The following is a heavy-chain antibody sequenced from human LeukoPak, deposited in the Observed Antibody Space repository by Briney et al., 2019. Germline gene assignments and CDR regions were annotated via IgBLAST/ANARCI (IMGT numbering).Heavy chain of an antibody. J-gene: IGHJ6*02. D-gene: IGHD3-10*01. CDR3: AKSRGEFYYYGMDV. CDR2: ISWNSGSI. Sequence: GGSLRLSCAASGFTFDDYAMHWVRQAPGKGLEWVSGISWNSGSIGYADSVKGRFTISRDNAKNSLYLQMNSLRAEDTALYYCAKSRGEFYYYGMDVWGQGTTVTVSS. V-gene: IGHV3-9*01. CDR1: GFTFDDYA.